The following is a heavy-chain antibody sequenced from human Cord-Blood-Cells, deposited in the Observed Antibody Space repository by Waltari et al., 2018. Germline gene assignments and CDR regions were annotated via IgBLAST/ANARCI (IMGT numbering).Heavy chain of an antibody. D-gene: IGHD3-10*01. CDR2: IKPNSGGQ. CDR1: GYTFTGYY. Sequence: QVQLVQSGAEVKKPGASVKVSCKASGYTFTGYYMHWVRQAPGQGLEWMGWIKPNSGGQNYAQKFQGRDTMTRDTSISTAYMELSRLRSDDTAVYYCAREGGRITMVRGVIIHYWGQGTLVTVSS. V-gene: IGHV1-2*02. CDR3: AREGGRITMVRGVIIHY. J-gene: IGHJ4*02.